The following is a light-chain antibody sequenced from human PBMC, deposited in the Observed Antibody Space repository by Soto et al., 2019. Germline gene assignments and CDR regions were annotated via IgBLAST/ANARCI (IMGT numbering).Light chain of an antibody. CDR3: HQYDDGPYT. CDR1: QSVSSN. CDR2: GAS. Sequence: EIVMTQSPATLSVSPGERATLSCRASQSVSSNVAWYQQIPGQTPRLLIYGASTRATTIPARFSGSGSGTEFTLTISSLQSEDFAVYYCHQYDDGPYTFGQGTKVDIK. V-gene: IGKV3-15*01. J-gene: IGKJ2*01.